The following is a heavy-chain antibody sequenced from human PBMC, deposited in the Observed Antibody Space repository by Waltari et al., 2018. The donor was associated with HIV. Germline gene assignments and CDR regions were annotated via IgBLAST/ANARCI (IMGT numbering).Heavy chain of an antibody. CDR2: ISGSGGNT. D-gene: IGHD6-19*01. J-gene: IGHJ4*02. Sequence: EVQLLESGGGLVQPGGSLRLSCAAYGFTLSSYAMSGVRQAPGKGLEWVSTISGSGGNTYYADSVKGRFTISRDNSKNTLYLQMNSLRAEDTAVYYCAKGQYSSGWNFDYWGQGTLVTVSS. CDR3: AKGQYSSGWNFDY. V-gene: IGHV3-23*01. CDR1: GFTLSSYA.